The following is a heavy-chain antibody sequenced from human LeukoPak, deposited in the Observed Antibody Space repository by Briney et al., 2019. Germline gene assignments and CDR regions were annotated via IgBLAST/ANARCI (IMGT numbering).Heavy chain of an antibody. D-gene: IGHD4-23*01. CDR2: IASDGSST. Sequence: GSLRLSCAASGFTFSSYWMNWVRQAPGKGLVWVSRIASDGSSTTYADSVKGRFSISRDNAKNTLYLQMNSLRVEDTAVYYCARGRPHGNDYWGQGALVTVSS. J-gene: IGHJ4*02. CDR1: GFTFSSYW. V-gene: IGHV3-74*01. CDR3: ARGRPHGNDY.